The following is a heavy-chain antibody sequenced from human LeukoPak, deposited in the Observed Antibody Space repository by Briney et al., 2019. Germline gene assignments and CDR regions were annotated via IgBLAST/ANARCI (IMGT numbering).Heavy chain of an antibody. V-gene: IGHV4-30-4*08. D-gene: IGHD6-19*01. Sequence: SETLSLTCTVSGGSISSGDYYWSWIRQPPGKGLEWIGYIYYSGSTYYNPSLKSRVTISVDTSKNQFSLKLSSVTAADTAVYYCARHVDGGYSSEINDYWGQGTLVTVSS. CDR1: GGSISSGDYY. CDR2: IYYSGST. CDR3: ARHVDGGYSSEINDY. J-gene: IGHJ4*02.